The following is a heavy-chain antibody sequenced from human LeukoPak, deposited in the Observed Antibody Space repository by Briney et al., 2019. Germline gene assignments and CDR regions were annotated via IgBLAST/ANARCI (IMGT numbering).Heavy chain of an antibody. CDR2: ISYDGTNK. CDR1: GFTFSSYG. CDR3: AKGGRAAADRNFDL. Sequence: GRSLRLSCAASGFTFSSYGMHWVRQAPGKGLDWVAAISYDGTNKNDADSVKGRFSISRDDSKNTLYLQMNSLRAEDTAVYFCAKGGRAAADRNFDLWGRGTLVTVSS. D-gene: IGHD6-13*01. J-gene: IGHJ2*01. V-gene: IGHV3-30*18.